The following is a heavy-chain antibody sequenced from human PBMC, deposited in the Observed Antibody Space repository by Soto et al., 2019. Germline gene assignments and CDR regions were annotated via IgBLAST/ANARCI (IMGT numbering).Heavy chain of an antibody. J-gene: IGHJ6*02. CDR3: ARDDGVVVAATRYYYYYGMDV. CDR2: ISSSSSYI. CDR1: GFTFSSYS. V-gene: IGHV3-21*01. Sequence: GGSLRLSCAASGFTFSSYSMNWVRQAPGKGLEWVSSISSSSSYIYYADSVKGRFTISGDNAKNSLYLQMNSLRAEDTAVYYCARDDGVVVAATRYYYYYGMDVWGQGTTVTVSS. D-gene: IGHD2-15*01.